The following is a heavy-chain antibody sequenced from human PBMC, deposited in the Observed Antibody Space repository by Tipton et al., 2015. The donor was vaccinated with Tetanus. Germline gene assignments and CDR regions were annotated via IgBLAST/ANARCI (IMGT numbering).Heavy chain of an antibody. CDR1: GASISSGGYF. CDR3: ARDQGGGRVARLNWFGP. D-gene: IGHD3-16*01. J-gene: IGHJ5*02. V-gene: IGHV4-31*02. Sequence: LRLSCSVSGASISSGGYFWNWIRHRPGKGLEWIGYIYYSGGTFYNPSLKSRVNISVDTSKNQFSLRLTSVTAADTAVYYCARDQGGGRVARLNWFGPWGQGTLVTVSS. CDR2: IYYSGGT.